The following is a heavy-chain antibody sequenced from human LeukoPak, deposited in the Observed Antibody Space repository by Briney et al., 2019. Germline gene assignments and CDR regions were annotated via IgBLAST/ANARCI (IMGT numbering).Heavy chain of an antibody. CDR3: ARGYDFWSGYSFDY. V-gene: IGHV3-23*01. J-gene: IGHJ4*02. CDR1: GFIFINYG. Sequence: GGSLRLSCAASGFIFINYGMSWVRQAPGKGLEWVSAISGSSDSTYYADSVKGRFTISRDNPKNTLYLQMNSLRGEDTAVYYCARGYDFWSGYSFDYWGQGALVTVSS. CDR2: ISGSSDST. D-gene: IGHD3-3*01.